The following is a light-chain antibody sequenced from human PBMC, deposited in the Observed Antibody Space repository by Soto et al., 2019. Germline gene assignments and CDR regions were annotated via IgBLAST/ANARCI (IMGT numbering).Light chain of an antibody. CDR3: SSYTTSSTYV. CDR1: SSDVGSYNY. CDR2: EVS. Sequence: QSVLTQPASMSGSPGQSTTISCTGTSSDVGSYNYVSWYQQHPGRAPRLMIYEVSNRPSGVSNRFSGSKSGNTASLTISGLQAEDEADYYCSSYTTSSTYVFGPGTKVTVL. V-gene: IGLV2-14*01. J-gene: IGLJ1*01.